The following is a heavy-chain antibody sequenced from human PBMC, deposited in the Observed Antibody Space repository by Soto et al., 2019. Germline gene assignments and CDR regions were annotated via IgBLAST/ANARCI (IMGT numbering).Heavy chain of an antibody. D-gene: IGHD3-16*01. CDR2: TSYDGSNK. V-gene: IGHV3-30*19. CDR1: GFTCRSYV. CDR3: ARWGTTGGLDV. Sequence: QVQLVESGGGVVQPGTSLRLSCVGSGFTCRSYVIHWVRQAPGKGLEWVALTSYDGSNKDYGDSVKGRFTISRDNSRNTVDLQMDSLRREDTALYYCARWGTTGGLDVWGQVTLVSVSS. J-gene: IGHJ1*01.